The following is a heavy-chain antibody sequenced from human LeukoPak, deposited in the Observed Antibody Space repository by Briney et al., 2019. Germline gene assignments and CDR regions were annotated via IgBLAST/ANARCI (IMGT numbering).Heavy chain of an antibody. Sequence: GGSLRLSCAASGFTFSSYAMSWVRQAPGKGLEWVANIKQDGSEKYYVDSVKGRFTISRDNAKNSLYLQMNSLRAEDTAVYYCARDSQLHYYDSSGYRYYYYGMDVWGQGTTVTVSS. J-gene: IGHJ6*02. D-gene: IGHD3-22*01. CDR1: GFTFSSYA. V-gene: IGHV3-7*01. CDR2: IKQDGSEK. CDR3: ARDSQLHYYDSSGYRYYYYGMDV.